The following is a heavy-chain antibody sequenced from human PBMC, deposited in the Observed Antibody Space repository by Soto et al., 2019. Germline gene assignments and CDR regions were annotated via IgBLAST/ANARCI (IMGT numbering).Heavy chain of an antibody. CDR3: ASEDYGSGKDGMDV. J-gene: IGHJ6*02. Sequence: QVQLVQSGAEVKKPGSSVKVSCKASGGTFSSYTISWVRQAPGQGLEWMGRIIPIRGIANYAQKFQVRVTITADKSTSTAYMELSSLRSEDTAVYYCASEDYGSGKDGMDVWGQGTTVTVSS. CDR2: IIPIRGIA. D-gene: IGHD3-10*01. CDR1: GGTFSSYT. V-gene: IGHV1-69*02.